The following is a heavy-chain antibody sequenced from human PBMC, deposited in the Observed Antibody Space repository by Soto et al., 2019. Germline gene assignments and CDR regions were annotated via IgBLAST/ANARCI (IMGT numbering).Heavy chain of an antibody. CDR2: IKSKTSGGTA. CDR3: AKDYFSSGYYYGFDY. J-gene: IGHJ4*02. CDR1: GFSVSNAW. V-gene: IGHV3-15*07. Sequence: GGSLRLSCAVSGFSVSNAWINWVRQAPGKGLEWVGRIKSKTSGGTADYAAPVKGRITISRDDSKNTVSLQMNSLKIEDAAVYYCAKDYFSSGYYYGFDYWGQGTLVTVSS. D-gene: IGHD3-22*01.